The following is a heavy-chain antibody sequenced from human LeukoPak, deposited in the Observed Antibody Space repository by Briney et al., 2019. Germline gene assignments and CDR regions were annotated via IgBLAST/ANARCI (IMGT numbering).Heavy chain of an antibody. D-gene: IGHD5-12*01. CDR1: GFTFGSYS. CDR2: ISSSSSYI. Sequence: GGSLRLSCAASGFTFGSYSMTWVRQAPGKGLEWVSSISSSSSYIYYADSVKGRFTISRDNAKNSLYLQMNSLRAEDTAVYYCADSDGYNSPPDYWGQGTLVTVSS. V-gene: IGHV3-21*01. J-gene: IGHJ4*02. CDR3: ADSDGYNSPPDY.